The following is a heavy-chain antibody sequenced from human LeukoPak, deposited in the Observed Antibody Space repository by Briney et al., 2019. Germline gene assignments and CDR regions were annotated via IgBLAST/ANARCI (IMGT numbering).Heavy chain of an antibody. V-gene: IGHV1-69*06. D-gene: IGHD1-14*01. CDR1: GGTFSSYA. CDR3: ARETKTKGGGAFDI. CDR2: IIPIFGTA. J-gene: IGHJ3*02. Sequence: PGSSVRVSCKASGGTFSSYAISWVRQAPGQGLEWMGGIIPIFGTANYAQKFQGRVTITADKSTSTAYMELSSLRSEDTAVYYCARETKTKGGGAFDIWGQGTMVTVSS.